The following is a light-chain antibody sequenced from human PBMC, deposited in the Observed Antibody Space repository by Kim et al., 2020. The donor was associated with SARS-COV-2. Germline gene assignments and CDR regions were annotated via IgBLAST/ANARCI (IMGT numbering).Light chain of an antibody. Sequence: RVTSSGTGSSSNIGAGYDVHWYQQLPGTAPKLLIYGNSNRPSGVPDRFSGSKSGTSASLAITGLQAEDEADYYCQSYDSSLSAVVFGGGTQLTVL. CDR2: GNS. V-gene: IGLV1-40*01. J-gene: IGLJ2*01. CDR1: SSNIGAGYD. CDR3: QSYDSSLSAVV.